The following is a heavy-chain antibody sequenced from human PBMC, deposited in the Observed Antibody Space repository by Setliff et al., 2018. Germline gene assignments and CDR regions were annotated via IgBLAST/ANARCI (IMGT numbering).Heavy chain of an antibody. J-gene: IGHJ3*02. D-gene: IGHD3-22*01. CDR1: GGSISSGDYY. V-gene: IGHV4-30-4*08. Sequence: SETLSLTCTVSGGSISSGDYYWSWIRQPPGKGLEFVGYIYYSGSTNYNPSLKSRVTILIDTSKNQFSLKVNSVTAADTAVYYCASAPLLYSDSSGLSGTFDIWGQGTMVTVSS. CDR2: IYYSGST. CDR3: ASAPLLYSDSSGLSGTFDI.